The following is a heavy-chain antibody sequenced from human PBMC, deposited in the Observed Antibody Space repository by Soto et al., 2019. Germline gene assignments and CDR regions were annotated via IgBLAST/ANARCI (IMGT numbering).Heavy chain of an antibody. J-gene: IGHJ3*02. D-gene: IGHD6-19*01. CDR2: INSKSGDT. Sequence: QVQLVQSGAEVKKPGASVKASCKASGYTFTGNFIHWVRQAPGQGLEWMGRINSKSGDTNYAQKFQGRVTMTRDTSISTAYIEVSRLTSDDTAVYYCARETEAVGTRAFDIWGQGTMVTVSS. CDR3: ARETEAVGTRAFDI. CDR1: GYTFTGNF. V-gene: IGHV1-2*06.